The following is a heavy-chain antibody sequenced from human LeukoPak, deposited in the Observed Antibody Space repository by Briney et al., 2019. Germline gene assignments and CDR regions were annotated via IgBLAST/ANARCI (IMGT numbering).Heavy chain of an antibody. V-gene: IGHV1-2*02. Sequence: ASVKVSCKASGYTFTGYYMHWVRQAPGQGLEWMGWINPNSGGTNYTQKFQGRATMTRDTSISTAYMELSRLRSDDTAVYYCARVPLGYYYYMDVWGKGTTVTVSS. CDR2: INPNSGGT. CDR3: ARVPLGYYYYMDV. J-gene: IGHJ6*03. CDR1: GYTFTGYY.